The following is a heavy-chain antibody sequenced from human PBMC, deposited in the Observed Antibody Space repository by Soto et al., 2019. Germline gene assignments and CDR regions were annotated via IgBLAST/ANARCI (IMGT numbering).Heavy chain of an antibody. J-gene: IGHJ5*02. Sequence: QVQLVESGGGVVQPGRSLRLSCAASGFTFSNYGMHWVRQAPGKGLEWVAIIPYDGREKYYADSVKGRVTISRDNSKNTLYLQMNSLRAEDTAVYYCAKDTGDCSITSCRPGNNWFDPWGQGTLVTVSS. D-gene: IGHD2-2*01. CDR2: IPYDGREK. CDR1: GFTFSNYG. CDR3: AKDTGDCSITSCRPGNNWFDP. V-gene: IGHV3-30*18.